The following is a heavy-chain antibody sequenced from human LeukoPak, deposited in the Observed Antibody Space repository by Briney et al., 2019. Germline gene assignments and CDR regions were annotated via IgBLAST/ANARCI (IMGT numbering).Heavy chain of an antibody. J-gene: IGHJ6*02. CDR3: ARDSGPGSSSSRLWGVDV. Sequence: ASVTVSCKDSGYTFTDYYIHWLRQAPGQGREWMGWINPNTGDTNHAQKFQVRVTMTRDTSISTAYMELTRLRSDDTAVYYCARDSGPGSSSSRLWGVDVWGQGTTVTVSS. CDR1: GYTFTDYY. D-gene: IGHD6-13*01. CDR2: INPNTGDT. V-gene: IGHV1-2*02.